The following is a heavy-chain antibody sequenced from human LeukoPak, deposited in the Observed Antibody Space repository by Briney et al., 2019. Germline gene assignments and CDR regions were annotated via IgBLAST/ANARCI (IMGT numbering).Heavy chain of an antibody. D-gene: IGHD2-2*02. V-gene: IGHV1-69*13. CDR1: GGTFSSYT. CDR2: IIPIFGTA. Sequence: SVKVSCKASGGTFSSYTISWVRQAPGQGLEWMGGIIPIFGTANYAQKFQGRVTITADESTSTAYMELSSLRSEDTAVYYCARHPGYCSSTSCYTATNYYYYYYMDVWGKGTTVTVSS. J-gene: IGHJ6*03. CDR3: ARHPGYCSSTSCYTATNYYYYYYMDV.